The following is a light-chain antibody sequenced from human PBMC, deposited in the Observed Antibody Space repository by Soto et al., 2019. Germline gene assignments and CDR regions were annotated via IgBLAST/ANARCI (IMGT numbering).Light chain of an antibody. Sequence: IVLTQSPGTLSSSPGERATLSCRASQSVSTNNLAWYQQRPGQAPRLLIYGASRRATGIPDRFSGSGFGTDFTLTISKVEPEDFAVYYCQQYGTPRSVTFGQGTRLEIK. CDR1: QSVSTNN. J-gene: IGKJ5*01. V-gene: IGKV3-20*01. CDR3: QQYGTPRSVT. CDR2: GAS.